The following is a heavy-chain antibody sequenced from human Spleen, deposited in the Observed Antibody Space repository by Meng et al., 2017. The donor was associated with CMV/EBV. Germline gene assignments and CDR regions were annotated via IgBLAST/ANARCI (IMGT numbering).Heavy chain of an antibody. V-gene: IGHV1-69*05. Sequence: CQASGETSKTYIITWVRQAPGQGLEWVGGAIPFFGTTNYAQNFQDRVTIVTDEATKTNYMELRSLGYEDTAVYYCARGANWGSPFDFWGQGTLVTVSS. D-gene: IGHD7-27*01. CDR1: GETSKTYI. J-gene: IGHJ4*02. CDR3: ARGANWGSPFDF. CDR2: AIPFFGTT.